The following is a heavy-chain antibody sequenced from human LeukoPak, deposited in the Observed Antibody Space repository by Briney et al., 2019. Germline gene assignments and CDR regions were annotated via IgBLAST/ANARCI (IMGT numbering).Heavy chain of an antibody. J-gene: IGHJ5*02. CDR3: ARANYDILTGYNWFDP. Sequence: GGSLRLSCAASGFTFSSYDMHWVRQATGKGLEWVSAIGTAGDTYYPGSVKGRFTISRENAKNSLYLQMNSLRAGDTAVYYCARANYDILTGYNWFDPWGQGTLVTVSS. CDR2: IGTAGDT. V-gene: IGHV3-13*01. D-gene: IGHD3-9*01. CDR1: GFTFSSYD.